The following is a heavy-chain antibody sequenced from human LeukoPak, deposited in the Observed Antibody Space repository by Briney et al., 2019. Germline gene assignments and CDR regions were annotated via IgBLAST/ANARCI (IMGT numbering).Heavy chain of an antibody. Sequence: GGSLRLSCAASGFTFSSYEMNWVRQAPGKGLEWVSYITSSGSTTHYADSVKGRFTISRDNAKNSLFPQMNSLRAEDTAVYYCAREWELRAFDYWGQGTLVTVSS. D-gene: IGHD1-26*01. V-gene: IGHV3-48*03. J-gene: IGHJ4*02. CDR3: AREWELRAFDY. CDR1: GFTFSSYE. CDR2: ITSSGSTT.